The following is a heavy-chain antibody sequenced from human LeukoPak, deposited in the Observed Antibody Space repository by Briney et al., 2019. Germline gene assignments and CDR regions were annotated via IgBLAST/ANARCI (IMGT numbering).Heavy chain of an antibody. Sequence: ASVKVSCEASGYSFSGYYIHWVRQAPGQGLEWMGWINPKSGGTDSAEKFEGRVTMTRDTSIRTSFLELGRLKSDDTAVYYCTREVGANYNPGAFDVWGQGTMVTVSS. D-gene: IGHD1-26*01. CDR2: INPKSGGT. J-gene: IGHJ3*01. CDR3: TREVGANYNPGAFDV. V-gene: IGHV1-2*02. CDR1: GYSFSGYY.